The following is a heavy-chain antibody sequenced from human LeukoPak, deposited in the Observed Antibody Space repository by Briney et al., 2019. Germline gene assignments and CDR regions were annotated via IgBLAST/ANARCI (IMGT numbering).Heavy chain of an antibody. CDR2: IIPILGIA. D-gene: IGHD3-22*01. J-gene: IGHJ4*02. Sequence: SVKVSCKASGGTFSSYAISWVRPAPGQGLEWMGRIIPILGIANYAQKFQGRVTITADKSTSTAYMELSSLRSEDTAVYYCARERGYYDSSGYYFDYWGQGTLVTVSS. V-gene: IGHV1-69*04. CDR3: ARERGYYDSSGYYFDY. CDR1: GGTFSSYA.